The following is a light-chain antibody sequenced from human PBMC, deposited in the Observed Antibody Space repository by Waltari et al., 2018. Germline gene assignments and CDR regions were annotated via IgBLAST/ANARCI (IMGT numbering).Light chain of an antibody. CDR3: QQSHSVLYT. V-gene: IGKV1-39*01. Sequence: DIQMTQSPSSLSASVGDRITITCRASQSIRKYLNWYQQKPGQPPYLLIYATSSLQSGVPSRFIGSGSETDFTLTITSMQPEDFATYYCQQSHSVLYTFGRGTELDI. CDR1: QSIRKY. CDR2: ATS. J-gene: IGKJ2*01.